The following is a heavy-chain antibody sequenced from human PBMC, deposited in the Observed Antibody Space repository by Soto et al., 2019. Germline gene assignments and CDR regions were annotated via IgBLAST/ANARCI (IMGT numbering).Heavy chain of an antibody. J-gene: IGHJ4*02. V-gene: IGHV4-39*01. D-gene: IGHD3-22*01. CDR1: GDSISSSSYY. CDR3: ARPYDNSGYYY. CDR2: IYYSGST. Sequence: SATRSLTCTVSGDSISSSSYYWGWIRQPPGKGLEWIGSIYYSGSTYYNPSLKSRVTLSVDTSKNQFSPKLSSATAADTAVYYCARPYDNSGYYYWGQGALVTVSS.